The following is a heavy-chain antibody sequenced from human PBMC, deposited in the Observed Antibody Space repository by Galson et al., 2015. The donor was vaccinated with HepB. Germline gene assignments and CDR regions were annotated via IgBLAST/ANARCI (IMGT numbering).Heavy chain of an antibody. D-gene: IGHD3-22*01. CDR1: GFTFSSYA. CDR3: AKSRTETSGYYPPYWYFDL. Sequence: SLRLSCAASGFTFSSYAMSWVRQAPGKGLEWVSAISGSGGSTYYADSVKGRFTISRDNSKNTLYLQMNSLRAEDTAVYYCAKSRTETSGYYPPYWYFDLWGRGTLVTVSS. J-gene: IGHJ2*01. V-gene: IGHV3-23*01. CDR2: ISGSGGST.